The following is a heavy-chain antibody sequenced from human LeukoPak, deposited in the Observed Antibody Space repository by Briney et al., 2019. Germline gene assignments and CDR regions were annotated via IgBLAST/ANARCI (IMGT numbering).Heavy chain of an antibody. V-gene: IGHV3-20*04. D-gene: IGHD2-21*01. J-gene: IGHJ5*02. CDR3: AGDCGCTRSTCSEGGCFDT. CDR2: ITWHGLGT. Sequence: RPGGSLRLSCAASGFTFDEYGMAWLRQVPGKGLEWICGITWHGLGTSYAGSMRGRFTIFRDNADNSLYLQINDLRGEDTAFYYFAGDCGCTRSTCSEGGCFDTGGGAPVVTVSS. CDR1: GFTFDEYG.